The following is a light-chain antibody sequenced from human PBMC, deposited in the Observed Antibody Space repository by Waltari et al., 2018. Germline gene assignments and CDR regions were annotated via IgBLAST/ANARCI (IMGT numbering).Light chain of an antibody. Sequence: QSVLTQPPSASGTPGQRIIIPCSGSSSNIGSHSVNWYQQLPGTAPKLLIYINNQPPSGVPYRFSGSVSATSASLAISGLQFEDEADYYCSTWDDNLKGVFGGGTKLTVL. J-gene: IGLJ2*01. CDR3: STWDDNLKGV. V-gene: IGLV1-44*01. CDR1: SSNIGSHS. CDR2: INN.